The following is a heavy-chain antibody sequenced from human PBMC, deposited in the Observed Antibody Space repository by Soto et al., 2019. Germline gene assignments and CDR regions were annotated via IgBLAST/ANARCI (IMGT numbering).Heavy chain of an antibody. CDR2: INEDGSEE. CDR1: GFSISDYW. Sequence: EVQMVESGGGLVQPGGSLRLSCAASGFSISDYWMSWVRQAPGKGLEWVGNINEDGSEENYVDSVKGRFTISRDNARNSLYLQMNSLRVEDTAVYYCCHTWVGGQGTLVTVS. J-gene: IGHJ4*02. CDR3: CHTWV. V-gene: IGHV3-7*01. D-gene: IGHD1-26*01.